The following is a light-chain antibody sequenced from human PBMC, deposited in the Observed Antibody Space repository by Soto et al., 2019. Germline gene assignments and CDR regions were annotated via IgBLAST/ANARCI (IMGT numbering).Light chain of an antibody. J-gene: IGKJ1*01. CDR3: QQSYRFPKT. CDR2: AAS. V-gene: IGKV1-39*01. CDR1: QTVTSC. Sequence: DVQMTQSPSSLSASVGDSLTLTCRASQTVTSCLNWYQQKPGKAPKLLIYAASTLQSGVPSRFSGSGSGTEFTLTIISLQPEDFATYYCQQSYRFPKTFGRGTKVDIK.